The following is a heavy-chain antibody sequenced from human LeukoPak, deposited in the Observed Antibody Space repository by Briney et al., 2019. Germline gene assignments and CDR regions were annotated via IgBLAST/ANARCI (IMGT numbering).Heavy chain of an antibody. CDR2: IRSKANSYAT. Sequence: PGGSLKLSCAASGFTFSGSAMHWVRQASGKGLEWVGRIRSKANSYATAYAAPVKGRFTISRDDSKNTLYLQMNSLKTEDTAVYYCTTDGVGVEGATYDNWGQGTLVSVSS. CDR1: GFTFSGSA. D-gene: IGHD1-26*01. CDR3: TTDGVGVEGATYDN. J-gene: IGHJ4*02. V-gene: IGHV3-73*01.